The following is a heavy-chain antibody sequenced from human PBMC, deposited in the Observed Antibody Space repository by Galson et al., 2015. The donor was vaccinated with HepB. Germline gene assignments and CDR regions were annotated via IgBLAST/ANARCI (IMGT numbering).Heavy chain of an antibody. CDR3: ASLRISSAHYWGVWFDP. Sequence: SVKVSCKASGGTFSSYAISWVRQAPGQGLEWMGGIIPIFGTANYAQKFQGRVTITADESTSTAYMELSSLRSEDTAVYYCASLRISSAHYWGVWFDPWGQGTLVTVSS. CDR2: IIPIFGTA. D-gene: IGHD3-22*01. V-gene: IGHV1-69*13. J-gene: IGHJ5*02. CDR1: GGTFSSYA.